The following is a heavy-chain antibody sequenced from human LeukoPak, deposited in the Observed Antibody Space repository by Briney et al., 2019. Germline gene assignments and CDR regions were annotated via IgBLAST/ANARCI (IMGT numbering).Heavy chain of an antibody. CDR2: INPKSGGT. J-gene: IGHJ4*02. Sequence: ASVKVSCKASGYTFTGYYVHWVRQAPGQGLEWMGWINPKSGGTKYAKKFQGRVTMTRDTSISTAYMELSRLRSDDTAVYYCARDMIFGVVIRYHFDYWGQGTLVTVSS. D-gene: IGHD3/OR15-3a*01. V-gene: IGHV1-2*02. CDR3: ARDMIFGVVIRYHFDY. CDR1: GYTFTGYY.